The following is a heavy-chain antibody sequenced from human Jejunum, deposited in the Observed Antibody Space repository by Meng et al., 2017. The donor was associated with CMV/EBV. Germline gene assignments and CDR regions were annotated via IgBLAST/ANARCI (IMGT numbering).Heavy chain of an antibody. V-gene: IGHV3-21*01. CDR3: ARVGEVGEWELLYRFDY. J-gene: IGHJ4*02. CDR1: FTFTNYN. CDR2: MSPSSTHI. Sequence: FTFTNYNLNWSRQAPGKGLEWVASMSPSSTHIFFADSVRDRFTSSRDNSKNSPYLQMNSLRGEDTAVYYCARVGEVGEWELLYRFDYWGQGTLVTVSS. D-gene: IGHD1-26*01.